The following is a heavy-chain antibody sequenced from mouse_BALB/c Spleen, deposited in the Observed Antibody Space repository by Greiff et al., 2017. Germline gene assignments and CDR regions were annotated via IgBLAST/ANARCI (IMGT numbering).Heavy chain of an antibody. CDR2: ISSGGGST. CDR1: GFAFSSYD. J-gene: IGHJ2*01. V-gene: IGHV5-12-1*01. CDR3: ARHSSWDYFDY. Sequence: EVMLVESGGGLVKPGGSLKLSCAASGFAFSSYDMSWVRQTPEKRLEWVAYISSGGGSTYYPDTVKGRFTISRDNAKNTLYLQMSSLKSEDTAMYYCARHSSWDYFDYWGQGTTLTVSS.